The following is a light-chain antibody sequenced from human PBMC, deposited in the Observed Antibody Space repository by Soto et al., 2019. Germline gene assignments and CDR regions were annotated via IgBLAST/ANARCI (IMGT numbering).Light chain of an antibody. Sequence: IRMTQSPSSFSASTGDRVTITCRASQGISSYLAWYQQKPGKAPKLLIYAASTLQSGVPSRFSGSGSGTDFTLTISCLQSEDFATYYCQQYYSYPPLTFGGGTKVESK. CDR3: QQYYSYPPLT. V-gene: IGKV1-8*01. CDR2: AAS. CDR1: QGISSY. J-gene: IGKJ4*01.